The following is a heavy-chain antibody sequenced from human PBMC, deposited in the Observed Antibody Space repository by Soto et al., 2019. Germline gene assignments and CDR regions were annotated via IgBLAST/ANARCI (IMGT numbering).Heavy chain of an antibody. V-gene: IGHV4-39*01. CDR1: GGSVSSSVYY. CDR2: IYYSGST. Sequence: SETLSLTCTVSGGSVSSSVYYWGRIRQPPGKGLEWIGSIYYSGSTYYNPSLKSRVTISVDTSKNQFSLKLSSVTAADTAVYYCARQSGSGSYYIYYYYGMDVWGQGTTVTVSS. CDR3: ARQSGSGSYYIYYYYGMDV. J-gene: IGHJ6*02. D-gene: IGHD3-10*01.